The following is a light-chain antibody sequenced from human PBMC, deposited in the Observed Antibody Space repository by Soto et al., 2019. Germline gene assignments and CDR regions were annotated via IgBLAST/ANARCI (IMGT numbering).Light chain of an antibody. CDR2: DAS. Sequence: VMTQSPATLSVSPGERATLSCRASQSVRTSLAWYQQIPGQAPRLLIYDASTRATGVPARFSGSGSGTDFTLTISSLQSEDFAVYYCQQYDIWPPYTFGQGTKLEI. CDR1: QSVRTS. V-gene: IGKV3-15*01. CDR3: QQYDIWPPYT. J-gene: IGKJ2*01.